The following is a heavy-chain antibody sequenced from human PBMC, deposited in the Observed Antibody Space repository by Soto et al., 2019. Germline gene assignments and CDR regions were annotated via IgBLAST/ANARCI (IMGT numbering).Heavy chain of an antibody. CDR3: VRDGYRGYDWAFDI. J-gene: IGHJ3*02. D-gene: IGHD5-12*01. CDR1: GFRFSDYW. V-gene: IGHV3-7*01. CDR2: IKQDESEK. Sequence: GGSLRLSCAASGFRFSDYWMSWVRQAPGKGLEWVANIKQDESEKYYVDFVKGRFTISRDNAKNSLYLQMNSLRAEDTAVYYCVRDGYRGYDWAFDIWGQGTMVTVSS.